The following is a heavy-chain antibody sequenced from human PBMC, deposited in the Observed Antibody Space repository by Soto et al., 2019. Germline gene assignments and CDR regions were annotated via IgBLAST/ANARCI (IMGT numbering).Heavy chain of an antibody. D-gene: IGHD6-19*01. Sequence: QVQLVQSGAEVKKPGSSVKVSCKASGGTFSSYAISWVRQAPGQGLEWMGGIIPVFGTTNYAQKFLGRVTITAVKCTSTAYMQLISMRLEDTAIYYCATIPWAGGAFDIWGQGTLVTVSS. CDR1: GGTFSSYA. CDR2: IIPVFGTT. V-gene: IGHV1-69*14. J-gene: IGHJ3*02. CDR3: ATIPWAGGAFDI.